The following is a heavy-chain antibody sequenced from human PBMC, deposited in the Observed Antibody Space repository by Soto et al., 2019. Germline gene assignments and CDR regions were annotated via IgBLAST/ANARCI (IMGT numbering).Heavy chain of an antibody. CDR1: GFRFSNYG. J-gene: IGHJ6*02. D-gene: IGHD6-19*01. CDR3: AQDKYSSLFYYYYAVDV. Sequence: QVQLVESGGDVVQPGRSLRLSCAASGFRFSNYGIHWVRQAPGKGLEWVAVISFDGINKYYADSVKGRFTISRDNSNNTLYQQMNSLGDDDTAVYYCAQDKYSSLFYYYYAVDVWGRGTTVTVSS. V-gene: IGHV3-30*18. CDR2: ISFDGINK.